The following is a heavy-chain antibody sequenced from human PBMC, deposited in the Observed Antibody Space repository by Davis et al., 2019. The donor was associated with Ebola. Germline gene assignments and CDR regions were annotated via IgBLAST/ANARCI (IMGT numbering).Heavy chain of an antibody. D-gene: IGHD2-2*01. CDR1: GGSISSSSYY. CDR2: IYYSGST. CDR3: ARGFAVVANYFDY. V-gene: IGHV4-39*07. J-gene: IGHJ4*02. Sequence: SETLSLTCTVSGGSISSSSYYWGWIRQPPGKGPEWIGSIYYSGSTYYNPSLKSRVTISVDTSKNQFSLKLSSVTAADTAVYYCARGFAVVANYFDYWGQGTLVTVSS.